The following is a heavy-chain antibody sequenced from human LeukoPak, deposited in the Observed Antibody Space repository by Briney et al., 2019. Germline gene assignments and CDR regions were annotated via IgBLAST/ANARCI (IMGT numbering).Heavy chain of an antibody. J-gene: IGHJ4*02. Sequence: GGSLRLSCAATGFKFSSFSMNWVRQAPGKGLEWLSSISGTGGGPYYADSVKGRFTISRDNSKNTLYLQMNSLRAEDTAVYYCANSVTTVTTAFDYWGQGTLVTVSS. D-gene: IGHD4-17*01. CDR3: ANSVTTVTTAFDY. CDR1: GFKFSSFS. CDR2: ISGTGGGP. V-gene: IGHV3-23*01.